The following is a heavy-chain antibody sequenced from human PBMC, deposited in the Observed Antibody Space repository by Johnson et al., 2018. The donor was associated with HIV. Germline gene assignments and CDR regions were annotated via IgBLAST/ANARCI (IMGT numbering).Heavy chain of an antibody. D-gene: IGHD5-12*01. J-gene: IGHJ3*02. CDR3: AKDRILSGYGPGACDI. Sequence: QVQLVESGGGVVQPGRSLRLSCAASGFTFSSYAMHWVRQAPGKGLEWVAFIRYDGSNKYYADSVKGRFTISRDNSKNTLYLQMNSLRAEDTAVYYCAKDRILSGYGPGACDIWGQGTMVTVSS. V-gene: IGHV3-30*02. CDR2: IRYDGSNK. CDR1: GFTFSSYA.